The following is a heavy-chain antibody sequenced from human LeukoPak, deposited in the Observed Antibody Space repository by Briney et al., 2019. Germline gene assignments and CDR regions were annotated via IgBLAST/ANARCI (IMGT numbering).Heavy chain of an antibody. Sequence: SETLSLTCTVSGGSISSSSYYWGWIRQPPGKGLEWIGSIYYSGSTYYNPSLKSRVTISVDTSKNQFSLKLSSVTAADTAVYYCAGGGSKYQSHLQLWDPFDYWGQGTLVTVSS. D-gene: IGHD5-18*01. CDR3: AGGGSKYQSHLQLWDPFDY. V-gene: IGHV4-39*07. CDR2: IYYSGST. CDR1: GGSISSSSYY. J-gene: IGHJ4*02.